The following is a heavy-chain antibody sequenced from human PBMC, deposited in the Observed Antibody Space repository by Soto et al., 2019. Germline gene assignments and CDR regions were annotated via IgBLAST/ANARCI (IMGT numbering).Heavy chain of an antibody. D-gene: IGHD2-2*01. J-gene: IGHJ4*02. V-gene: IGHV3-23*01. Sequence: GGSLRLSCAVSGFTFSSYAMNWVRQAPGKGLEWVSGISSSGISTYYADSVKGRFTISGDNSKNTLYLQMNSLRAEDTAVYYCAKVPFLKYEKLDYWGQGTLVTVSS. CDR3: AKVPFLKYEKLDY. CDR2: ISSSGIST. CDR1: GFTFSSYA.